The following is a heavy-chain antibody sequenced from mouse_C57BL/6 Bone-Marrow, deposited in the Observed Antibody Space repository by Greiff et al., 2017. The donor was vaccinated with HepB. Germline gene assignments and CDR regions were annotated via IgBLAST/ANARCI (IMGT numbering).Heavy chain of an antibody. CDR3: ARGSYYYGSTPY. V-gene: IGHV1-42*01. J-gene: IGHJ2*01. D-gene: IGHD1-1*01. CDR1: GYSFTGYY. CDR2: INPSTGGT. Sequence: EVQLVESGPELVKPGASVKISCKASGYSFTGYYMNWVKQSPEKSLEWIGEINPSTGGTTYNQKFKAKATLTVDKSSSTAYMQLKSLTSEDSAVYYCARGSYYYGSTPYWGQGTTLTVSS.